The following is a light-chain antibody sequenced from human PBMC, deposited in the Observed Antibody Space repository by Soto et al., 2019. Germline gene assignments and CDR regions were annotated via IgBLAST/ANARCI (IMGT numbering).Light chain of an antibody. V-gene: IGKV1-39*01. J-gene: IGKJ1*01. CDR1: ETINNY. Sequence: DIRMTQSPSSLSVSVGDGVTITCRASETINNYLNWYQQKPGRAPKLLIHAASTLQSGVPSRFSGSGSGTDFTLAVSSLQPEDFATYSCQQSYTTPSTFGLGTRVEI. CDR2: AAS. CDR3: QQSYTTPST.